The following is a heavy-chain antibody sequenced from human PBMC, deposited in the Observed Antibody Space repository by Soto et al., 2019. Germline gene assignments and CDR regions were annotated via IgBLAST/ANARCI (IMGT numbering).Heavy chain of an antibody. D-gene: IGHD1-20*01. J-gene: IGHJ4*02. CDR1: GGSISSGGYY. Sequence: SETLSLTCTVSGGSISSGGYYWSWIRQHPGKGLEWIGYIYYSGSTYYNPSLKSRVTISVDTSKNQFSLKLSSVTAADTAVYYCARGLYNWNYFDSWGQGTQVTVSS. CDR2: IYYSGST. V-gene: IGHV4-31*03. CDR3: ARGLYNWNYFDS.